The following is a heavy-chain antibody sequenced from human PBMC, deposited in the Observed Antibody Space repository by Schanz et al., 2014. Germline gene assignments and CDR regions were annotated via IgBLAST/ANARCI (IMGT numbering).Heavy chain of an antibody. V-gene: IGHV3-30*04. J-gene: IGHJ4*02. CDR3: VRDTDYHFDY. D-gene: IGHD4-17*01. CDR1: GFSFSTYA. CDR2: ISYHGSEK. Sequence: QVQLVESGGGVVQPGRYLRLSCAASGFSFSTYAMHWVRQAPGKGLEWVAVISYHGSEKYYADSVKGRFTISRDNSKNTLYLQMNSLRAEDTAVYYCVRDTDYHFDYWGQGTLVTVSS.